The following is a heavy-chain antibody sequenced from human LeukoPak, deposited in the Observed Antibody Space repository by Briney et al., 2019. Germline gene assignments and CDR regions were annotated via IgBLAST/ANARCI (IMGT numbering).Heavy chain of an antibody. V-gene: IGHV1-69*13. CDR2: IIPIFGTA. CDR3: ARVVESGSYYDY. J-gene: IGHJ4*02. D-gene: IGHD1-26*01. CDR1: GGTFSSYA. Sequence: SVKVSCKASGGTFSSYAISWVRQAPGQGLEWMGGIIPIFGTANYAQKFQGRVTITADESTSTAYMELSSLRSEDTAVYYCARVVESGSYYDYWGQGTLVTVSS.